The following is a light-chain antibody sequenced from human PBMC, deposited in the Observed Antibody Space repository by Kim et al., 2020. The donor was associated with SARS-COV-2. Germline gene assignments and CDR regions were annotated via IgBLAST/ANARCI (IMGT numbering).Light chain of an antibody. CDR1: SSDVGAYNY. V-gene: IGLV2-14*01. Sequence: QSALTQPASVSGSPGQSITISCTGTSSDVGAYNYVSWYQQHPGKAPKLMIYEVSNRPSGVSNRFSGSKSGNTASLTISGLQAEDEADYYCNSYTRSSTLLFGGGTQLTVL. J-gene: IGLJ2*01. CDR2: EVS. CDR3: NSYTRSSTLL.